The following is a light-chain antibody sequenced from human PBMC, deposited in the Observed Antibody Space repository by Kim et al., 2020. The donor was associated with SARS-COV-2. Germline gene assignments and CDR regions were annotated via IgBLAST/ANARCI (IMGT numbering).Light chain of an antibody. CDR1: SSDVGGYDY. CDR2: HVI. Sequence: QSALTQPASVSGSPGQSITISCTGTSSDVGGYDYVSWYQQHPGKAPILIIYHVINRPSGVSNRFSGSKSGNTASLTISGLQAEDEADYYCSSYASSTSYVFGTGTKVTVL. CDR3: SSYASSTSYV. V-gene: IGLV2-14*03. J-gene: IGLJ1*01.